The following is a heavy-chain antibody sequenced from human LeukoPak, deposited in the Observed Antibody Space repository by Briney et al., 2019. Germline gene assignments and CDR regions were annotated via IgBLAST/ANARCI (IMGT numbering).Heavy chain of an antibody. D-gene: IGHD2-2*01. Sequence: SETLSLTCTVSGGSISSSSYHWGWIRQPPGKGLEWIGSIYYSGSTYYNPSLKSRVTISVDTSKNQFSLKLSSVTAADTAVYYCARPYCSSTSCRNWFDPWGQGTLVTVSS. CDR3: ARPYCSSTSCRNWFDP. J-gene: IGHJ5*02. CDR1: GGSISSSSYH. CDR2: IYYSGST. V-gene: IGHV4-39*01.